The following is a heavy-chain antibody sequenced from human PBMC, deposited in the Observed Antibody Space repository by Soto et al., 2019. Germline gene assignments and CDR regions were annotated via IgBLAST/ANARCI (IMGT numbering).Heavy chain of an antibody. CDR2: FNPNSGGT. J-gene: IGHJ4*02. Sequence: ASVKVSCKASGYTFTGYYMHWVRQAPGQGLEWMGWFNPNSGGTNYAQKFQGRVTMTRVATISTAYMELSRLRSDVTAVYYCARNFRSPQFRGVTWGQGTLSPISS. D-gene: IGHD2-21*01. V-gene: IGHV1-2*02. CDR1: GYTFTGYY. CDR3: ARNFRSPQFRGVT.